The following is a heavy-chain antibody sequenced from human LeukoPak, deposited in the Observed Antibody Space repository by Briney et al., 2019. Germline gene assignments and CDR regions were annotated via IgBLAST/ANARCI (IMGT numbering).Heavy chain of an antibody. CDR3: ARAFEYYDFWSGYYAFNY. Sequence: GGSLRLSCAASGFTFSSYWMSWVRQAPGKGLEWVANIKQDGSEKYYVDSVKGRFTISRDNAKNSLYLQMNSLRAEDTAVYYCARAFEYYDFWSGYYAFNYWGQGTLVTVSS. J-gene: IGHJ4*02. V-gene: IGHV3-7*01. D-gene: IGHD3-3*01. CDR1: GFTFSSYW. CDR2: IKQDGSEK.